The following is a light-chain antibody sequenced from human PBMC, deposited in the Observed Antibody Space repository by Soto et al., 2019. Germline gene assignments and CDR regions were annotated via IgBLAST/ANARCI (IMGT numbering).Light chain of an antibody. CDR3: QQFGSSPGFT. Sequence: EIVLTQSPGTLSLSTGERATLSCRASQSINSRYLAWYQQKPGQAPRLLIYGASSRATGIPDRFSGSGSGTDFTLTISRLEAEDFAVYYCQQFGSSPGFTFGPGTKVDIK. CDR1: QSINSRY. J-gene: IGKJ3*01. CDR2: GAS. V-gene: IGKV3-20*01.